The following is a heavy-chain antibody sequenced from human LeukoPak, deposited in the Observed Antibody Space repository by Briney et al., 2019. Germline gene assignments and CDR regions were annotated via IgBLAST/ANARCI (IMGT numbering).Heavy chain of an antibody. CDR2: IRYNGRTT. CDR3: AKEASRGSSFAYTPIEKPYYLDY. Sequence: PGGSLRLSCVASGFTFSSSGMHWVRQAPGKGQEWVAFIRYNGRTTYYADSVKGRFTISRDNSKNTVFLQMYSLRAEDTAAYYCAKEASRGSSFAYTPIEKPYYLDYWGQGTLVTVSS. V-gene: IGHV3-30*02. J-gene: IGHJ4*02. D-gene: IGHD5-18*01. CDR1: GFTFSSSG.